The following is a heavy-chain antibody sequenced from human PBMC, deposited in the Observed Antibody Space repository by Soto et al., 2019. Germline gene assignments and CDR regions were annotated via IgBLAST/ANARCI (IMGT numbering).Heavy chain of an antibody. CDR3: ARGTSWQLPFDY. V-gene: IGHV4-59*01. CDR2: ISYSGST. J-gene: IGHJ4*02. Sequence: LSLTCTVSSDSISSYYWSWIRQPPGKRLEWIGYISYSGSTDYNPSLKSRVTISGDTSKNQFSLKVSSVTAADTAVYYCARGTSWQLPFDYWGQGTLVTVSS. CDR1: SDSISSYY. D-gene: IGHD6-13*01.